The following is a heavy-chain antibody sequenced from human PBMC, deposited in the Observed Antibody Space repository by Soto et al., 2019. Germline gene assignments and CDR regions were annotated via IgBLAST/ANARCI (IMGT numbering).Heavy chain of an antibody. CDR2: INHSGST. CDR1: GGSFSGYY. Sequence: QVQLQQWGAGLLKPSETLSLTCAVYGGSFSGYYWSWIRQPPGKGLEWIGEINHSGSTNYNPSLKRRVPISVDTSKNQFSLKLSSVTAADTAVYYCARGGLAGAPKLFDYWGQGTLVTVSS. V-gene: IGHV4-34*01. J-gene: IGHJ4*02. D-gene: IGHD3-3*02. CDR3: ARGGLAGAPKLFDY.